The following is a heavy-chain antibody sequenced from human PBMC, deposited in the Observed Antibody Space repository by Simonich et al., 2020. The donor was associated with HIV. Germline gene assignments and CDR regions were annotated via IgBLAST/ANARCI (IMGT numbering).Heavy chain of an antibody. J-gene: IGHJ4*02. CDR2: MNPNSGNT. D-gene: IGHD3-22*01. V-gene: IGHV1-8*01. Sequence: QVQLVQSGAEVKKPGASVKVSCKASGYTFTSYDINWVRQATGQGLEWMGWMNPNSGNTGYAQKFQGRVTMTRDTSTSTVYMELSSLRSEDTAVYYCARTSSDSSGYSPFDYWGQGTLVTVSS. CDR1: GYTFTSYD. CDR3: ARTSSDSSGYSPFDY.